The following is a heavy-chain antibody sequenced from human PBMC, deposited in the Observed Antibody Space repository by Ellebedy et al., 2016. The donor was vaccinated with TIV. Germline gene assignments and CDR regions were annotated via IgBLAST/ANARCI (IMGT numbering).Heavy chain of an antibody. CDR3: ARGSSSRGYFDS. V-gene: IGHV3-30-3*01. D-gene: IGHD6-13*01. Sequence: GGSLRLSXAASGFTFSYYSMHWVRQAPGKGLEWMAVISHDGSNKYHAESVKGRFTISRDDSKNTPYLQMNTLRTEDTALYFCARGSSSRGYFDSWGQGTLVTVSS. CDR1: GFTFSYYS. CDR2: ISHDGSNK. J-gene: IGHJ4*02.